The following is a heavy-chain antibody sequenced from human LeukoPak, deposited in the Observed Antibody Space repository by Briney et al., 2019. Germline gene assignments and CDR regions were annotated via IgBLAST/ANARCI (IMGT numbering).Heavy chain of an antibody. Sequence: PGGSLRLSCAASGFTFSSYAMSWVRQAPGKGLEWVSAISGSGGSTYYAGSVKGRFTISRDNSKNTLYLQMNSLRAEDTAVYYCAKAPTIVGATSFDYWGQGTLVTVSS. CDR3: AKAPTIVGATSFDY. D-gene: IGHD1-26*01. CDR2: ISGSGGST. CDR1: GFTFSSYA. V-gene: IGHV3-23*01. J-gene: IGHJ4*02.